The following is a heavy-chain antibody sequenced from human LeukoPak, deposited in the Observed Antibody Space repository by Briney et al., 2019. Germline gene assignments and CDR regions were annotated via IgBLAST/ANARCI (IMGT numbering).Heavy chain of an antibody. CDR2: INHSGST. V-gene: IGHV4-34*01. J-gene: IGHJ4*02. Sequence: SETLSLTCAVYGGSFSGYYWSWIRQPPGKGLEWIGEINHSGSTNYNPPLKSRVTISVDTSKNQFSLKLSSVTAADTAVYYCARGRGIAAAGYNDYWGQGTLVTVSS. CDR3: ARGRGIAAAGYNDY. CDR1: GGSFSGYY. D-gene: IGHD6-13*01.